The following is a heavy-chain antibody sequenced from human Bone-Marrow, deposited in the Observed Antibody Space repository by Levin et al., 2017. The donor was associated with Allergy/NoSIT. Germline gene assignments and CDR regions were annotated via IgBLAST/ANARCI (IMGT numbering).Heavy chain of an antibody. CDR1: GGSISSYW. V-gene: IGHV4-59*01. D-gene: IGHD4-23*01. Sequence: LSLTCTVSGGSISSYWWTWIRQPPGERLEWIGYIYNSGTTNNNPSLRSRVTISLDTSRNQISLKLTSVTAADAAVYYCARGVRVGNTGYYFDTWGQGTLVTVSS. CDR2: IYNSGTT. CDR3: ARGVRVGNTGYYFDT. J-gene: IGHJ4*02.